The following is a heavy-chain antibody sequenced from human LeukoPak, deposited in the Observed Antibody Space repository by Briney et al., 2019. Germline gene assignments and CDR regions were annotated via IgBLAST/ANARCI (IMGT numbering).Heavy chain of an antibody. J-gene: IGHJ4*02. CDR3: ARQLEYSSGWYVGYYFDY. Sequence: SETLSLTCTVSGGSISSYYWSWIRQPPGKGLEWIGYIYYSGSTNYNPSLKSRVTISVDTSKNQFSLKLSSVTAADTAVYYCARQLEYSSGWYVGYYFDYWGQGALVTVSS. CDR1: GGSISSYY. V-gene: IGHV4-59*08. CDR2: IYYSGST. D-gene: IGHD6-19*01.